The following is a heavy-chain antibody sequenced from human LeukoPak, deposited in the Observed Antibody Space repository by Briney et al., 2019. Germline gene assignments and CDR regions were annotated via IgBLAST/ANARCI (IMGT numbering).Heavy chain of an antibody. V-gene: IGHV4-31*03. CDR1: GGSISSGGYY. D-gene: IGHD3-22*01. CDR3: ARALTYYYDSSGYRENAFDI. J-gene: IGHJ3*02. CDR2: IYYSGST. Sequence: SQTLSLTCTVSGGSISSGGYYWSWIRQHPGKGLEWIGYIYYSGSTYYNPSLKSRVTISVDTSKNQFSLKLSSVTAADTAVYYCARALTYYYDSSGYRENAFDIWGQGIMVTVSS.